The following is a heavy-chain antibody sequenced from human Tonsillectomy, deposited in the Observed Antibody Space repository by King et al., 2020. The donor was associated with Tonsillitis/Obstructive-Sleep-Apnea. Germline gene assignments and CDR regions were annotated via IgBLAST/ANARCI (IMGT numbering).Heavy chain of an antibody. CDR3: ARDDSSGYYFDAFDI. Sequence: VQLQESGPGLVKPSETLSLTCTVSGGSISSYYWSWIRQPPWKGLEWIGYIYYSGSTNYNPSLKSRVTISVDTSKNQFSLKLSSVTAADPAVYYCARDDSSGYYFDAFDIWGQGTMVTVSS. V-gene: IGHV4-59*01. CDR1: GGSISSYY. D-gene: IGHD3-22*01. J-gene: IGHJ3*02. CDR2: IYYSGST.